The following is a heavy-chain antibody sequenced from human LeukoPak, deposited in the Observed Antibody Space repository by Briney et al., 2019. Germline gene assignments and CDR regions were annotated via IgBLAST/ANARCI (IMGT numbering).Heavy chain of an antibody. CDR2: MYHSGST. V-gene: IGHV4-39*01. Sequence: SETLSLTCTVSGGSISSSNYYWGWIRQPPGKGLEWIGNMYHSGSTYYNPSLESRVTISLDTSKNQFSLKLSSVTAADTAVYYCAAAFDYWGRGTLVTVSS. D-gene: IGHD6-25*01. J-gene: IGHJ4*02. CDR3: AAAFDY. CDR1: GGSISSSNYY.